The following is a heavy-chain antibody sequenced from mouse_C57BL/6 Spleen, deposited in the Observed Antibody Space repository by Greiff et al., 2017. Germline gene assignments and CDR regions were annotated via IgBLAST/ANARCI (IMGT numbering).Heavy chain of an antibody. J-gene: IGHJ2*01. Sequence: QVQLQQPGAELVKPGASVKLSCKASGYTFTSYWMHWVKQRPGQGLEWIGMIHPNSGSTNYNEKFKSKATLTVDKSSSTAYMQLSSLTSEDSAVYYCAREVKDYDEVYYFDYWGQGTTLTVSS. CDR1: GYTFTSYW. D-gene: IGHD2-4*01. CDR2: IHPNSGST. V-gene: IGHV1-64*01. CDR3: AREVKDYDEVYYFDY.